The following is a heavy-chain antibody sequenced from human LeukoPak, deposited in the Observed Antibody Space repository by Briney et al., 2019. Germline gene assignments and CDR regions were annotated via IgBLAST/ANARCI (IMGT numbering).Heavy chain of an antibody. CDR3: APIRRLYDILTGHGFDP. V-gene: IGHV3-53*01. D-gene: IGHD3-9*01. Sequence: PGGSLRLSCAASGFTVSSNYMNWVRQAPGKGLEWVSVIYSGGNTYYADSAKGRFTIFRDNSKNTVYLQMNSLRAEDTAVYYCAPIRRLYDILTGHGFDPWGQGTLVTVSS. J-gene: IGHJ5*02. CDR2: IYSGGNT. CDR1: GFTVSSNY.